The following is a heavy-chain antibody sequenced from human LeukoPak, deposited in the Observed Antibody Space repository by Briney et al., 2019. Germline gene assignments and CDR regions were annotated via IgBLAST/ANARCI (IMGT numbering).Heavy chain of an antibody. CDR1: GGTFSSYA. Sequence: ASVKVSCKASGGTFSSYAISWVRQAPGQGLEWMGGIIPIFGTANYAQKFQGRVTITADESTSTAYMELSSLRSEDTAVYYCARDRIPYCGGDCTTSGPFDYWGQGTLVTVSS. CDR3: ARDRIPYCGGDCTTSGPFDY. CDR2: IIPIFGTA. D-gene: IGHD2-21*02. J-gene: IGHJ4*02. V-gene: IGHV1-69*13.